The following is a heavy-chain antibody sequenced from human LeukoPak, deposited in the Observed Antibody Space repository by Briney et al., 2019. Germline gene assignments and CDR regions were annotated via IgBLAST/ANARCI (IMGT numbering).Heavy chain of an antibody. CDR1: GYTFTSYG. CDR3: ASSIIMVRGAFDY. J-gene: IGHJ4*02. CDR2: INAYNGNT. D-gene: IGHD3-10*01. Sequence: ASVKVSRKASGYTFTSYGITWVRQAPGQGLEWMGWINAYNGNTNYAQKLQGRVTITTNTSTSTAYMELTSLRSDDTAVYYCASSIIMVRGAFDYWGQGTLVTVSS. V-gene: IGHV1-18*01.